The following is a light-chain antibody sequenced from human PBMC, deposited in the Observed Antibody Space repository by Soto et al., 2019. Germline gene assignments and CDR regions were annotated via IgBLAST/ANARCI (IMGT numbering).Light chain of an antibody. Sequence: QSVLTQPPSVSGAPGQRITISCPGSSSNIRAGYDVHWYQQVPGTAPKLLIYANTNRPSGVPGRFSGSKSGASASLAITGLQAEDEADYYCQSYDSSLSASVFGGGTKLTVL. CDR2: ANT. J-gene: IGLJ2*01. CDR1: SSNIRAGYD. V-gene: IGLV1-40*01. CDR3: QSYDSSLSASV.